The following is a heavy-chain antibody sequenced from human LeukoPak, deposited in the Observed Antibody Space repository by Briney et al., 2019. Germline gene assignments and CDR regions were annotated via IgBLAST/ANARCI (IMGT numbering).Heavy chain of an antibody. CDR2: ISSDGSYK. D-gene: IGHD7-27*01. V-gene: IGHV3-30*04. CDR1: GFTFSSHA. J-gene: IGHJ4*02. CDR3: ARDLAWGAFDY. Sequence: GGSLRLSCAASGFTFSSHALHWVRQAPGKGLEWVAVISSDGSYKYYADSVKGRFTISRDDSRNTLSLQMNSLRVEDTAVYYCARDLAWGAFDYWGQGILVAVSS.